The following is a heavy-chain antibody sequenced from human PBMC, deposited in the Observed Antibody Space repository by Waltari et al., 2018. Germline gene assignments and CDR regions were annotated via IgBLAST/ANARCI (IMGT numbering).Heavy chain of an antibody. D-gene: IGHD1-7*01. CDR2: INPNSGGT. J-gene: IGHJ5*02. CDR1: GYTFTGYY. V-gene: IGHV1-2*06. Sequence: QVQLVQSGAEVKKPGASVKVSCKASGYTFTGYYMPWVRQAPGQGLEWMGRINPNSGGTNYAQKFQGRVTMTRDTSISTAYMELSRLRSDDTAVYYCARRITGTGTNWFDPWGQGTLVTVSS. CDR3: ARRITGTGTNWFDP.